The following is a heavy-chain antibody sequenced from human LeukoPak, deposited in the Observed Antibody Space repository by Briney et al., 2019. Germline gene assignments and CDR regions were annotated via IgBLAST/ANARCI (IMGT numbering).Heavy chain of an antibody. V-gene: IGHV3-11*06. Sequence: PGASLRLSCAASGFTFSDYYMSWIRQAPEKGLEWVSYISSSSNYTNYADSVKGRFTISRDNAKNSLYLQMNSLTAEDTAVYYCARQGNNWFDPWGQGTLVTVSS. CDR3: ARQGNNWFDP. CDR2: ISSSSNYT. J-gene: IGHJ5*02. CDR1: GFTFSDYY.